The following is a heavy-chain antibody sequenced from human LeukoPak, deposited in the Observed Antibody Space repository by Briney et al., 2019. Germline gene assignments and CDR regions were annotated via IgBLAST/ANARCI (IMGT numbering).Heavy chain of an antibody. V-gene: IGHV3-48*03. D-gene: IGHD4-23*01. CDR2: INSAASTR. CDR3: ARDVSYYGGDWFDP. CDR1: GFTFSSFA. J-gene: IGHJ5*02. Sequence: GGSLRLPCAASGFTFSSFAMTWVRQAPGKGLEWVSYINSAASTRYYADSVKGRFTISRDSAKNLLYLQMNSLRGEDTAVYYCARDVSYYGGDWFDPWGQGTLVTVSS.